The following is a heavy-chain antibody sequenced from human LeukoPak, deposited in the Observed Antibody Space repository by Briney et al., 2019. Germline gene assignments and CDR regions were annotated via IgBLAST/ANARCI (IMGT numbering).Heavy chain of an antibody. CDR2: ISSSGSTI. CDR3: ARQKPGSSGWCAPYYYYGMDV. CDR1: GFTFSSYE. Sequence: PGGSLRLSCAASGFTFSSYEMNWVRQAPGKGLEWVSHISSSGSTIYYADSVKGRFTISRDNAKNSLYLQMNSLRAEDTAVYYCARQKPGSSGWCAPYYYYGMDVWGKGTTVTVSS. D-gene: IGHD6-19*01. V-gene: IGHV3-48*03. J-gene: IGHJ6*04.